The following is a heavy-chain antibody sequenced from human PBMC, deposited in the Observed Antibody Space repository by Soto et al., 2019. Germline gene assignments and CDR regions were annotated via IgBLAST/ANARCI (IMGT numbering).Heavy chain of an antibody. CDR2: ISYDGSNK. J-gene: IGHJ4*02. D-gene: IGHD5-18*01. V-gene: IGHV3-30*18. CDR3: AKVCGYSYGSRPYHY. CDR1: GFTFSSYG. Sequence: GRSLRLSCAASGFTFSSYGMHWVRQAPGKGLEWGAVISYDGSNKYYADSVKGRFTISRDNSKNTLYLQMNSLRAGDTAVYYCAKVCGYSYGSRPYHYWGKGSLVTGSS.